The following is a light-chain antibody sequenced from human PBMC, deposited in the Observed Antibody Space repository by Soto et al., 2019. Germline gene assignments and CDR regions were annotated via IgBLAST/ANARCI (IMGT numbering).Light chain of an antibody. CDR3: QQYGSSPRT. Sequence: EIVLTQSPGTLSLSPGERSTLSFMASHSVSGSYLAWYQQKPGQAPRLLIYVASSRATGIPDRFSGSGSGTDFTLTISRLEPEDFAVYYCQQYGSSPRTFGQGTKVDIK. V-gene: IGKV3-20*01. CDR2: VAS. CDR1: HSVSGSY. J-gene: IGKJ1*01.